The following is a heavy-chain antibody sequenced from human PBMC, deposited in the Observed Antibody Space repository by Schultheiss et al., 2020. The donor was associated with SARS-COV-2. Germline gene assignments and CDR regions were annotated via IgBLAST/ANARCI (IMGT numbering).Heavy chain of an antibody. CDR2: IIPIFGTA. CDR1: GGTFSSYA. J-gene: IGHJ2*01. Sequence: SVKVSCKASGGTFSSYAISWVRQAPGQGLEWMGGIIPIFGTANYAQKFQGRVTITADESTSTAYMELSSLRSEDTAVYYCARERAAAGSWYFDLWGRGTLGTVSS. CDR3: ARERAAAGSWYFDL. V-gene: IGHV1-69*13. D-gene: IGHD6-13*01.